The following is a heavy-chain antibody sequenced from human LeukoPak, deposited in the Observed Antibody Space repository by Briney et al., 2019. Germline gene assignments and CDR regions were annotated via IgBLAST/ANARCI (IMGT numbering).Heavy chain of an antibody. Sequence: SETLSLTCTVSGGSISNYYWSWIRQPPGKGLEWIGYVYYSGTTNYNPSLKSRVTISVDTSKNQFSLKLNSVTAADTAVYYCARGVYIAAAQYGYWGQGTLVTVSS. CDR1: GGSISNYY. CDR2: VYYSGTT. J-gene: IGHJ4*02. CDR3: ARGVYIAAAQYGY. V-gene: IGHV4-59*01. D-gene: IGHD6-13*01.